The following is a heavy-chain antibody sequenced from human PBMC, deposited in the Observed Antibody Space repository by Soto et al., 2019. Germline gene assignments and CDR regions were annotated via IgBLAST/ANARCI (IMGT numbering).Heavy chain of an antibody. D-gene: IGHD4-17*01. V-gene: IGHV3-30-3*01. Sequence: QVQLVESGGGVVQPGRSLRLSCTASGFTFSSYAMHWVRQAPGKGLEWVAAISYDGSDKYYANSVKGRFTISRDNSKNTLYVQMNSLRAEDTAVYHCARTAVNTSLYYFDYWGQGTLVTVSS. CDR2: ISYDGSDK. J-gene: IGHJ4*02. CDR1: GFTFSSYA. CDR3: ARTAVNTSLYYFDY.